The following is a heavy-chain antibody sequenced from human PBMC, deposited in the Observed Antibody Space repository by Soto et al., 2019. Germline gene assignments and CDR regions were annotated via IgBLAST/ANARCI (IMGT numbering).Heavy chain of an antibody. Sequence: QVQLQESGPGLVKPSETLSLTCTVSGGSISGHYWSWIRQAPEKGLEWIGYIYYASITNYNPSLKNRVTISEDTSKNQFSLKLTSVTAADTAVYYCARGGNYGLSETCFDPWGQGTLVTVSS. CDR2: IYYASIT. V-gene: IGHV4-59*11. D-gene: IGHD4-17*01. J-gene: IGHJ5*02. CDR1: GGSISGHY. CDR3: ARGGNYGLSETCFDP.